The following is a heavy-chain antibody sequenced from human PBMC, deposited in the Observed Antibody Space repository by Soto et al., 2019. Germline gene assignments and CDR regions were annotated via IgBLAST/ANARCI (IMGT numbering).Heavy chain of an antibody. CDR1: GFTFSGHA. CDR3: AQDGGVGATLRLPSGDEY. J-gene: IGHJ4*02. Sequence: QVYVVESGGGVVQPGRSLTLSCVVSGFTFSGHAMHWVRQAPGKGLEWVAIVSSDGSRRFYGESVEGRFSISRDNSRNTLYLQMKSLRPEDTAVYYCAQDGGVGATLRLPSGDEYWGQGTLVTVSS. V-gene: IGHV3-30*18. D-gene: IGHD1-26*01. CDR2: VSSDGSRR.